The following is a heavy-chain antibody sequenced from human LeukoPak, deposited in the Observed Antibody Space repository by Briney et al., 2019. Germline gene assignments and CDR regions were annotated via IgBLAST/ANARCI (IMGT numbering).Heavy chain of an antibody. CDR1: GFTFSHSW. CDR2: IKEDGSSQ. Sequence: GGSLRLSCVASGFTFSHSWMTWVRQAPGKGLEWVGHIKEDGSSQNYADSVKGRFTISRDNAKSSLHLQMNGLRAEDTAMYYCVKDTPFGGYWGQGTLVTVSS. V-gene: IGHV3-7*03. J-gene: IGHJ4*02. D-gene: IGHD3-16*01. CDR3: VKDTPFGGY.